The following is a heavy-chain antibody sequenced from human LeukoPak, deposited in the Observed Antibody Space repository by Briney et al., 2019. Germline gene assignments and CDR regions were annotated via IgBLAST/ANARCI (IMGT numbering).Heavy chain of an antibody. CDR3: ARAYCGGDCGFDP. CDR1: GYRFTSYW. Sequence: GASLKISCKGSGYRFTSYWIGWVRQMPGKGLGWMGIIYPGDSDTRYSPTFQGQVTISADKSISTAYLQWSSLKASDTAMYYCARAYCGGDCGFDPWGQGTLVTVSS. J-gene: IGHJ5*02. D-gene: IGHD2-21*02. V-gene: IGHV5-51*01. CDR2: IYPGDSDT.